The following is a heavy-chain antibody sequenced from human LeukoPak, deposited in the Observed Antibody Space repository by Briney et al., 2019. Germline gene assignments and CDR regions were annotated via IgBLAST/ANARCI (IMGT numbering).Heavy chain of an antibody. CDR3: ARDAPPTERGRYFDL. V-gene: IGHV4-39*07. CDR2: IYYSGST. Sequence: PSETLSLTCTVSGASISRSSYYWGWIRQPPGKGLEWIASIYYSGSTYFNPSLKSRVTMSVDTSKNQFSLKLSSVTAADTAVYYCARDAPPTERGRYFDLWGRGTLVTVSS. D-gene: IGHD3-16*01. J-gene: IGHJ2*01. CDR1: GASISRSSYY.